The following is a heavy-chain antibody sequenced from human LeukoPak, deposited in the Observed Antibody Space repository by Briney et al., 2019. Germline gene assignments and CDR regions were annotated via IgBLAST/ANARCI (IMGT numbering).Heavy chain of an antibody. CDR3: ARHRGIAVAAVDY. Sequence: SETLSLTCTVSGGSISSSSYFWGWIRRPPGKGLEWIGSIYYSGSTYYNPSLKSRVTMSVDRSKNQFSLNLRSVTAADTAVYYCARHRGIAVAAVDYWGQGTLVTVSS. D-gene: IGHD6-19*01. CDR1: GGSISSSSYF. CDR2: IYYSGST. V-gene: IGHV4-39*01. J-gene: IGHJ4*02.